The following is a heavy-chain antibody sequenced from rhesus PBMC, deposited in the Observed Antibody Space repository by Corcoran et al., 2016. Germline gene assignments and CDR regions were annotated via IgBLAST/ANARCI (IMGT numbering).Heavy chain of an antibody. J-gene: IGHJ6*01. CDR2: INSGGDST. CDR1: GFTFSSYG. CDR3: AKDASSWSNQYGLDS. V-gene: IGHV3S5*01. D-gene: IGHD6-13*01. Sequence: EVQLVETGGGLVQPGGSLKLSCAASGFTFSSYGMSWVRQAPGKGLEWVSAINSGGDSTYYADSVKGRFTISRDNSKNTLSLQMNSLRAEDTAVYYCAKDASSWSNQYGLDSWGQGVVVTVSS.